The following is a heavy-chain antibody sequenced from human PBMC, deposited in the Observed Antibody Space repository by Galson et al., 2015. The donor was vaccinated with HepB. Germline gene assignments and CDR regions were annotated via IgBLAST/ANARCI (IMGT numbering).Heavy chain of an antibody. D-gene: IGHD4-17*01. CDR3: VKDKWNYGDYWGRPPNFDY. V-gene: IGHV3-64D*06. CDR2: ISSNGGST. Sequence: SLRLSCAASGFTFSSYAMHWVRQAPGKGLEYVSAISSNGGSTYYADSVKGRFTISRDNSKNTLYLQMSSLRAEDTAVYYCVKDKWNYGDYWGRPPNFDYWGQGTLVTVSS. J-gene: IGHJ4*02. CDR1: GFTFSSYA.